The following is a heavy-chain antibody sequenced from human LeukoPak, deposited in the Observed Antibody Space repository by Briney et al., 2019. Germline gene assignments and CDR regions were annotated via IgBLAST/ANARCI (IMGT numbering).Heavy chain of an antibody. D-gene: IGHD6-13*01. Sequence: ASVKVSCKASGYTFTGYYMHWVRQAPGQGLEWMGWINPNSGGTNYAQKFQGRVTMTRDTSISTAYMELSRLRSDDTAVYYCARDGSIAAAGKQNFDYWGQGTLVTVSS. CDR3: ARDGSIAAAGKQNFDY. CDR1: GYTFTGYY. J-gene: IGHJ4*02. V-gene: IGHV1-2*02. CDR2: INPNSGGT.